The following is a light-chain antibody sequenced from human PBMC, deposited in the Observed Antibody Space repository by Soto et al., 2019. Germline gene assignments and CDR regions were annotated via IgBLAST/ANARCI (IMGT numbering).Light chain of an antibody. V-gene: IGLV8-61*01. J-gene: IGLJ3*02. CDR2: STS. Sequence: QTVVTQEPAFSVSPGGSVTLTCSLTSGSVSTTYYPSWYQQTPGQPPRTLIYSTSIRSSGVPARFSGSILGNKAALTITGAQAEDESDYYCVLSVSRDTWVFGGGTKLTVL. CDR3: VLSVSRDTWV. CDR1: SGSVSTTYY.